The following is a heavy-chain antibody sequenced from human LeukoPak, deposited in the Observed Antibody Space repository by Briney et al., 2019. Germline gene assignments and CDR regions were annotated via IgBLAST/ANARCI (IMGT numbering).Heavy chain of an antibody. D-gene: IGHD2-21*02. V-gene: IGHV1-69*13. CDR2: IIPIFGTA. CDR3: ARSAGDSFDD. J-gene: IGHJ4*02. CDR1: GGTFSSYA. Sequence: SVKVSCKASGGTFSSYAISWVRQAPGQGREWMGGIIPIFGTANYAQKFQGRVTITADESTSTAYMELSSLRSEDMAVYYCARSAGDSFDDWGQGTLVTVSS.